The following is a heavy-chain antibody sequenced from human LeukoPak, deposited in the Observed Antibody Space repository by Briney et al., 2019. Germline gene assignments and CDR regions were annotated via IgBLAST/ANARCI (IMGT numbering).Heavy chain of an antibody. CDR2: IYHSGST. J-gene: IGHJ5*02. CDR3: ARGESSGWYLDGSGWFDP. CDR1: GGSISSSNW. Sequence: SETLSLTCAVSGGSISSSNWWSWIRQPPGKGLEWIGEIYHSGSTNYNPSFKSRVTISVDTSKNQFSLKLSSVTAADTAVYYCARGESSGWYLDGSGWFDPWGQGTLVTVSS. D-gene: IGHD6-19*01. V-gene: IGHV4-4*02.